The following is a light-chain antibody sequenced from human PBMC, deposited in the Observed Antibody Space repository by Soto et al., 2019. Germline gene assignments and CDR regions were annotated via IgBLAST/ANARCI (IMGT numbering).Light chain of an antibody. CDR3: QEYNNWPV. J-gene: IGKJ1*01. V-gene: IGKV3-15*01. CDR1: QSVSSN. Sequence: EIVMTQSPATLSVSPGERATLSCRASQSVSSNLAWYQQKPVQSPRLLIYAASTRATGIPARFSVSGSGTEFTLTISSLPSEDFAVYYCQEYNNWPVFGQGTKVDIK. CDR2: AAS.